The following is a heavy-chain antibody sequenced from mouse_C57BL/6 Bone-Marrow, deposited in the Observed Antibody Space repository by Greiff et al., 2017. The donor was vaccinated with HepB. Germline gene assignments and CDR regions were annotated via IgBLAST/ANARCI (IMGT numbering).Heavy chain of an antibody. CDR3: ARWWLLYFDV. CDR1: GYTFTSYW. CDR2: IHPNSGST. D-gene: IGHD2-3*01. Sequence: VQLQQPGAELVKPGASVKLSCKASGYTFTSYWMHWVKQRPGQGLEWIGMIHPNSGSTNYNEKFKSKATLTVDNSSSTAYMQLSSLTSEDSAVYYCARWWLLYFDVGGTGTTVTVSS. V-gene: IGHV1-64*01. J-gene: IGHJ1*03.